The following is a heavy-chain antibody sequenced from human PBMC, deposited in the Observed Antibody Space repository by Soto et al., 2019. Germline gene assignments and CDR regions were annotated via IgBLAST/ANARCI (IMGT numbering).Heavy chain of an antibody. CDR1: GFTFSSYS. D-gene: IGHD6-19*01. CDR2: ISSSSSYI. Sequence: ESGGGLVKPGGSLRLSCAASGFTFSSYSMNWVRQAPGKGLEWVSSISSSSSYIYYADSVKGRFTISRDNAKNSLYLQMNSLRAEDTAVYYCARSIAVAGAFDYWGQGTLVTVSS. J-gene: IGHJ4*02. V-gene: IGHV3-21*01. CDR3: ARSIAVAGAFDY.